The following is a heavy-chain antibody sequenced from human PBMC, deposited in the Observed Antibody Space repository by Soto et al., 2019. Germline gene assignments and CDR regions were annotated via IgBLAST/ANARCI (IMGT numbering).Heavy chain of an antibody. CDR2: IKQDGSEK. CDR1: GFTFRSYW. Sequence: GGSLRLACAASGFTFRSYWMSGVRQAPGKGLEWVAKIKQDGSEKYYVDSVKGRFTISRDNAKSSLFLQMNSLRVEDTAVYYCARGGAGQGFYYYYYGMDVWGQGTTVTVSS. CDR3: ARGGAGQGFYYYYYGMDV. J-gene: IGHJ6*02. V-gene: IGHV3-7*01. D-gene: IGHD3-16*01.